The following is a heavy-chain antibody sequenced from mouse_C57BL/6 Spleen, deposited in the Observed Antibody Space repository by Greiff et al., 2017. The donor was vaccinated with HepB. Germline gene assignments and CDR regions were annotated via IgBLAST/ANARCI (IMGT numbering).Heavy chain of an antibody. D-gene: IGHD3-2*02. J-gene: IGHJ4*01. CDR1: GYTFTSYW. CDR3: AREDSSGYVRAMDY. V-gene: IGHV1-69*01. CDR2: IDPSDSYT. Sequence: QVQLQQPGAELVMPGASVKLSCKASGYTFTSYWMHWVKQRPGQGLEWIGEIDPSDSYTNYNQKFKGKSTLTVDKSSSTAYMQLSSLTSEDSAVYYCAREDSSGYVRAMDYWGQGTSVTVSS.